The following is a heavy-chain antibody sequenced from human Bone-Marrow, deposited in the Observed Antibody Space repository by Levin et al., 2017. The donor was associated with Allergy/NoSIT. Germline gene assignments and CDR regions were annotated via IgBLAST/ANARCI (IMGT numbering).Heavy chain of an antibody. CDR2: IYTSGNT. Sequence: SETLSLTCTVSGVSITSGNYYWSWIRQPAGKGLEWIGHIYTSGNTNYNPSLKSRVTISVDTSKNQFSLKLRSVTAADTAVYYCARVLQYYYYYMDVWGKGTTVAVSS. CDR1: GVSITSGNYY. CDR3: ARVLQYYYYYMDV. J-gene: IGHJ6*03. V-gene: IGHV4-61*09. D-gene: IGHD5-24*01.